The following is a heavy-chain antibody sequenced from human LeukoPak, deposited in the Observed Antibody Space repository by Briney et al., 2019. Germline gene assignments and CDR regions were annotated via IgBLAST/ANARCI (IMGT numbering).Heavy chain of an antibody. CDR3: TRDSGSGYYWTL. D-gene: IGHD3-22*01. CDR1: GFTFSDYY. Sequence: PGGSLRLSCAASGFTFSDYYMDWVRQAPGKGLEWVGRSKNKAYNYITQYAVSVKGRFTVSRDESKNSLYLQMNSLKTEDTAVYYCTRDSGSGYYWTLWGQGTLVTVSS. V-gene: IGHV3-72*01. CDR2: SKNKAYNYIT. J-gene: IGHJ4*02.